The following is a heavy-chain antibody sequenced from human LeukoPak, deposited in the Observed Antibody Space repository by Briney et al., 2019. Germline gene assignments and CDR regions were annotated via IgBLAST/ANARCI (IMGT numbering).Heavy chain of an antibody. CDR3: ARAGFLEWLIKPYYFDY. V-gene: IGHV1-18*01. CDR2: ISTYDDNI. Sequence: ASVKVSCKAPGYTFTTYGLSWVRQAPGQGLEWLGWISTYDDNIKYAQSLQGRLTLTIDTSTSTAYMELRSLRSDDTAVYYCARAGFLEWLIKPYYFDYWGQGTLVTVSS. D-gene: IGHD3-3*01. CDR1: GYTFTTYG. J-gene: IGHJ4*02.